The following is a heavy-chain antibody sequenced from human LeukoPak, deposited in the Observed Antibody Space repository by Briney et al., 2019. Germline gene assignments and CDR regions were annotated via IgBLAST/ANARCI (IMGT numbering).Heavy chain of an antibody. CDR2: ISGSGGST. D-gene: IGHD3-22*01. J-gene: IGHJ4*02. V-gene: IGHV3-23*01. CDR1: GFTFVDYA. Sequence: GGSLRLSCTASGFTFVDYAMSWVRQPPGKGLEWVSAISGSGGSTYYADSMKGRFTISRDNYKNTLNRQMNSRRPDDNAVYYCAKQTDTYYYDCSGYLGGRFDYWGQGTLVTVSS. CDR3: AKQTDTYYYDCSGYLGGRFDY.